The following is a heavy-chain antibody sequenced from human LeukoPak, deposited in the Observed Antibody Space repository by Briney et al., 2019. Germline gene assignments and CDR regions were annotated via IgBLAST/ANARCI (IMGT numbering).Heavy chain of an antibody. CDR2: FYYTGNT. V-gene: IGHV4-39*01. Sequence: SETLSLTCTVSGGSISRSSYYWGWIRQPPGKGLEWIGSFYYTGNTYSNPSLKSRVTISVDTSKNQFSLKLSSVTAADTAVYYCARQYRDSRIVVAVAGGAIDYWGQGTLVTVSS. J-gene: IGHJ4*02. CDR1: GGSISRSSYY. D-gene: IGHD6-19*01. CDR3: ARQYRDSRIVVAVAGGAIDY.